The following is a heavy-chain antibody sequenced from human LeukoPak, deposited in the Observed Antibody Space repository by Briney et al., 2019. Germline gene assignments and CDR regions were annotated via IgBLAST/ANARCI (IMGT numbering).Heavy chain of an antibody. D-gene: IGHD2-15*01. J-gene: IGHJ6*03. Sequence: GGTPRLSCAASGFTFSSYGMSWVRQAPGKGLEWVSAINTSGGSTYYADSVKGRFTISRDNSKNTLYLQMNSLRAEDTAIYYCAKNGDRGAYCSGGSCYPYFYYYMDVWGKGTTVTISS. CDR3: AKNGDRGAYCSGGSCYPYFYYYMDV. CDR1: GFTFSSYG. V-gene: IGHV3-23*01. CDR2: INTSGGST.